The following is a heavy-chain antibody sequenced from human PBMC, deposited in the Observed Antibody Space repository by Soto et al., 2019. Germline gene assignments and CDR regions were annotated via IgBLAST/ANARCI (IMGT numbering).Heavy chain of an antibody. V-gene: IGHV4-59*01. J-gene: IGHJ3*02. CDR1: GGSISSYY. CDR2: IYYSGST. CDR3: ARLTEGDAFDI. D-gene: IGHD1-20*01. Sequence: SETLSFTCTVSGGSISSYYWSWIRQPPGKGLEWIGYIYYSGSTNYNPSLKSRVTISVDTSKNQFSLKLSSVTAADTAVYYCARLTEGDAFDIWGQGTMVTVSS.